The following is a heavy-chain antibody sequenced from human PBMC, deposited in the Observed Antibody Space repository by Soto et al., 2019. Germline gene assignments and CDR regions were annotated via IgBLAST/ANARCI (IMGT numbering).Heavy chain of an antibody. CDR3: ARGGTPIVY. CDR2: ISGYNGNT. CDR1: GYTFTNFG. V-gene: IGHV1-18*01. Sequence: QVQLVQSGAEVKKPGASVKVSCKASGYTFTNFGISWVRQAPGQGLEWMGWISGYNGNTNYAQKFQGRGNMTTDTSWSTAYMEVRRLRLDDTAVYYCARGGTPIVYWGQGTLVSVSS. D-gene: IGHD3-16*01. J-gene: IGHJ4*02.